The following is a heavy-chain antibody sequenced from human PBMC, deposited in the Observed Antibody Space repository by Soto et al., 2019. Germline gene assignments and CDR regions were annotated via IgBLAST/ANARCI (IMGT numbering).Heavy chain of an antibody. CDR2: LNHFGSP. CDR3: ASLNWGRFLDKGDY. V-gene: IGHV4-34*01. CDR1: NGSFMGYY. D-gene: IGHD3-3*01. J-gene: IGHJ4*02. Sequence: QVKLHQWGAGLLKPSETLSLTCGVYNGSFMGYYWTWVRQPPGKGLEWIGELNHFGSPNYNPSLTSRVAISIDTSKHQFSLSLRSLTAGDTAVYYCASLNWGRFLDKGDYWGQGILVTVSS.